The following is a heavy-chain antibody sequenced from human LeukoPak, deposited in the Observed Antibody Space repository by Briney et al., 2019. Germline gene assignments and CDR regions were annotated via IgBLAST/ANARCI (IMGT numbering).Heavy chain of an antibody. CDR3: ARERGYCSSTSCYTGGWDY. CDR1: GGSISSYY. D-gene: IGHD2-2*02. CDR2: IYYSGST. Sequence: PSETLSLTCTVSGGSISSYYWSWIRQPPGKGLEWIGYIYYSGSTYYNPSLKSRVTISVDTSKNQFSLKLSSVTAADTAVYYCARERGYCSSTSCYTGGWDYWGQGTLVTVSS. V-gene: IGHV4-59*06. J-gene: IGHJ4*02.